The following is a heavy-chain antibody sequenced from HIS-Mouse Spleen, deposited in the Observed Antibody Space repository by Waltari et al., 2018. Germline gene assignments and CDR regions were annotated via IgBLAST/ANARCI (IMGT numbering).Heavy chain of an antibody. J-gene: IGHJ2*01. CDR1: GGSISISRYY. Sequence: LQLQESGPGLVKPSETLSLTCTVSGGSISISRYYWGWIRQPPGKGLEWIGSIYYSGSTYYNPSLKSRVTISVDTSKNQFSLKLSSVTAADTAVYYCAREIPYSSSWYDWYFDLWGRGTLVTVSS. CDR3: AREIPYSSSWYDWYFDL. V-gene: IGHV4-39*07. CDR2: IYYSGST. D-gene: IGHD6-13*01.